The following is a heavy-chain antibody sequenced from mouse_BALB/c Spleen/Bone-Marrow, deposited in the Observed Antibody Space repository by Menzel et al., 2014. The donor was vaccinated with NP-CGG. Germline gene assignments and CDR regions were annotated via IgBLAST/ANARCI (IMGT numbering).Heavy chain of an antibody. V-gene: IGHV1-4*01. J-gene: IGHJ4*01. CDR3: ARGGNYPYYAMDS. CDR2: INPSSGYT. Sequence: LQESGAELARPGASVKMSCKASGYTFTYYTMHWVKQRPGQGLEWIGYINPSSGYTNYNQKFKDKATLTADKSSSTAYMQLSSLTSDDSTVYYCARGGNYPYYAMDSWGQGNSVTVSS. D-gene: IGHD2-1*01. CDR1: GYTFTYYT.